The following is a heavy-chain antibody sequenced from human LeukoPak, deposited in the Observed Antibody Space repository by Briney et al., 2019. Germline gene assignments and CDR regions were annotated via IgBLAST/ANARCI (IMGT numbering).Heavy chain of an antibody. CDR3: ARHGDGYNWALGY. V-gene: IGHV4-59*08. D-gene: IGHD5-24*01. CDR1: GGSISSYY. CDR2: IYYSGST. Sequence: SETLSLTCTVSGGSISSYYWSWIRQPPGKGLEWIGYIYYSGSTNYNPSLKSRVTISVDTSKNQFSLKLSSVTAADTAVYYCARHGDGYNWALGYWGQGTLVTVSS. J-gene: IGHJ4*02.